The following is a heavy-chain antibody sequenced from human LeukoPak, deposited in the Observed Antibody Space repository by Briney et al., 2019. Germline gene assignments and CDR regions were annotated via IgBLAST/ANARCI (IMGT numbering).Heavy chain of an antibody. V-gene: IGHV3-74*01. J-gene: IGHJ5*02. CDR3: TRDFDAATGS. D-gene: IGHD3-9*01. Sequence: GGSLRLSCAASGFTFSSYWMHWVRQAPVKGLVWVSRINGDGSRTNCADSVKGRFTISRDNAENTLYLQMNSLRVEDTAVYYCTRDFDAATGSWGQGTLVTVSS. CDR1: GFTFSSYW. CDR2: INGDGSRT.